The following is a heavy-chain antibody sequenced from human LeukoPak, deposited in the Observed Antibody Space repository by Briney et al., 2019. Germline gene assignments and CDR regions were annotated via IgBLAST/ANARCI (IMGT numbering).Heavy chain of an antibody. J-gene: IGHJ3*02. CDR3: ARGHRSRDGYNWRAFDI. CDR2: INHSGST. V-gene: IGHV4-34*01. Sequence: PETLSLTCAVYGGSFSGYYWSWIRQPPGKGLEWIGEINHSGSTNYNPSLKSRVTISVDTSKNQFSLKLSSVTAADTAVYYCARGHRSRDGYNWRAFDIWGQGTMVTVSS. D-gene: IGHD5-24*01. CDR1: GGSFSGYY.